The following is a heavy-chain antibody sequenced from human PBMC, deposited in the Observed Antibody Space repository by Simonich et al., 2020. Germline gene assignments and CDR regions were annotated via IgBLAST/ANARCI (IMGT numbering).Heavy chain of an antibody. CDR2: INTNTGNP. V-gene: IGHV7-4-1*02. J-gene: IGHJ3*02. Sequence: KKPGASVKVSCKASGYTFTSYAMNWGRQAPGQGLEWMGWINTNTGNPTYAQGFTGRFVFSLDTSVSTAYRQISSRKAEDTAVYYCARDQPTTTDESYGDYAFDIWGQGTMVTVSS. CDR3: ARDQPTTTDESYGDYAFDI. D-gene: IGHD4-17*01. CDR1: GYTFTSYA.